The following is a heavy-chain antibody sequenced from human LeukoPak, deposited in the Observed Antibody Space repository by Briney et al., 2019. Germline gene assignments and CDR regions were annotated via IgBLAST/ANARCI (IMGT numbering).Heavy chain of an antibody. CDR1: GGSISSYY. Sequence: SETLSLTCTVSGGSISSYYWSWIRQPAGKGLESIGRIYTSGSTNYNPSLKSRVTMSVDTSKNQFSLKLSSVTAADTAVYYCAREGIVVAQNAFDIWGQGTMVTVSS. J-gene: IGHJ3*02. V-gene: IGHV4-4*07. CDR3: AREGIVVAQNAFDI. CDR2: IYTSGST. D-gene: IGHD2-2*01.